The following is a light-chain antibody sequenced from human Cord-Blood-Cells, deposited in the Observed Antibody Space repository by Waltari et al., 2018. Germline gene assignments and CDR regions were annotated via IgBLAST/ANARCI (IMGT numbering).Light chain of an antibody. V-gene: IGKV3-11*01. CDR1: QSVSSY. CDR2: DAS. Sequence: EIVLTQSPATLSLSPGERATLSCRASQSVSSYLAWYQQKPRQAPSLLIYDASNRATGIPARFSGSGSGTDFTLTISSREPEDFAVYYCQQRSNWPPITFGQGTRLEIK. CDR3: QQRSNWPPIT. J-gene: IGKJ5*01.